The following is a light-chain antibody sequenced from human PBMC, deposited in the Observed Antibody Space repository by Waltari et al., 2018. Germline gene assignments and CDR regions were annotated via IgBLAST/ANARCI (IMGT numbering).Light chain of an antibody. Sequence: SYELTQPPSVSVSPGQTASLTCSGDILGNKYASWYQQKPGQSPLLVIYQDTKRPSEIPERFSGSKSANAATLTITGTQAMDEADYYCQALGTGAWVFGGWTKLTVL. CDR3: QALGTGAWV. J-gene: IGLJ3*02. CDR2: QDT. V-gene: IGLV3-1*01. CDR1: ILGNKY.